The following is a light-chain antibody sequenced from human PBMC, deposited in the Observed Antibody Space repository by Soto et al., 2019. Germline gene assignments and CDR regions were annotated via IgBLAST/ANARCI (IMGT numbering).Light chain of an antibody. CDR2: EVS. CDR1: SSDVGGYNY. Sequence: QSVLTQPASVSGSPGQSITISCTGTSSDVGGYNYVSWYQQHPGKAPKLMIYEVSNRPSGVSNRFSGSKSANTASLTISGRPAEDEADYFCSSYGSTSTRYVFGTGTKLTVL. CDR3: SSYGSTSTRYV. J-gene: IGLJ1*01. V-gene: IGLV2-14*01.